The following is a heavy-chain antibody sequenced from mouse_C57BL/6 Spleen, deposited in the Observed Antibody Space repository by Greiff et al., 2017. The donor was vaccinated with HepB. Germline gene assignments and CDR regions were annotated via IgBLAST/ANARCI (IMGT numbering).Heavy chain of an antibody. CDR1: GYTFTSYW. CDR3: ARRKNGNYAY. J-gene: IGHJ3*01. CDR2: IDPSDSYT. V-gene: IGHV1-50*01. D-gene: IGHD2-1*01. Sequence: VQLQQSGAELVKPGASVKLSCKASGYTFTSYWMQWVKQRPGQGLEWIGEIDPSDSYTNYNQKFKGKATLTVDTSSSTAYMQLSSLTSEDSAVYYCARRKNGNYAYWGQGTLVTVSA.